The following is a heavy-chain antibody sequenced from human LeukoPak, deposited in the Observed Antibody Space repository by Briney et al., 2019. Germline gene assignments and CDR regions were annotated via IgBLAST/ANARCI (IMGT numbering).Heavy chain of an antibody. CDR1: GFTFSSYS. J-gene: IGHJ4*02. Sequence: GGSLRLSCAASGFTFSSYSMNWVRQAPGKGLEWVSYISSSSSTIYYADSVKGRFTISRDNSRNTLYLQMNNLRPDDTAVYYCAKDVTWGQGTLVTVSS. CDR3: AKDVT. CDR2: ISSSSSTI. V-gene: IGHV3-48*01.